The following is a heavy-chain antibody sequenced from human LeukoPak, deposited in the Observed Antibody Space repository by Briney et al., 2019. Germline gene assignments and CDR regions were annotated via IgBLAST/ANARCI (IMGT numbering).Heavy chain of an antibody. D-gene: IGHD3-22*01. CDR3: AKRGVVIRVILVGFHKEAYYFDS. CDR1: GIPFSNYG. CDR2: ISDSGGST. V-gene: IGHV3-23*01. J-gene: IGHJ4*02. Sequence: GGPLRLSCAVSGIPFSNYGMSWPRQAPGRGLEGVAGISDSGGSTNYADSVKARFTISRDNPKNTLYLQMNSLRAEDTAVYFCAKRGVVIRVILVGFHKEAYYFDSWGQGALVTVSS.